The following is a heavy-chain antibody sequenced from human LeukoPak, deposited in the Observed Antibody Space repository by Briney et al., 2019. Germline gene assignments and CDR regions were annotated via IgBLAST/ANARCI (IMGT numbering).Heavy chain of an antibody. Sequence: GGSLGLSCAASGFTFRSYGMSWVRQAPGEGLEWVSGISSSSSYIYYADSVKGRFTISRDNAKNSLYLQMNSLRAEDTAVYYCARDDGYSSGWGINYWGQGTLVTVSS. J-gene: IGHJ4*02. D-gene: IGHD6-19*01. CDR3: ARDDGYSSGWGINY. CDR1: GFTFRSYG. CDR2: ISSSSSYI. V-gene: IGHV3-21*01.